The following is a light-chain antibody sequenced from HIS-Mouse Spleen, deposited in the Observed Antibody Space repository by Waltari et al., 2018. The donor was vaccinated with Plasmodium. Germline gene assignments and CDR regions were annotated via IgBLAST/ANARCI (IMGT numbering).Light chain of an antibody. Sequence: EIVMTQSPDTLSVSPGERATLSCRASQCVSSNLAWYQQKPGQAPRLLIYGASTRATGIPARFSGSGSGTEFTLTISSLQSEDFAVYYCQQYNNWSFTFGPGTKVDIK. J-gene: IGKJ3*01. CDR3: QQYNNWSFT. CDR2: GAS. V-gene: IGKV3-15*01. CDR1: QCVSSN.